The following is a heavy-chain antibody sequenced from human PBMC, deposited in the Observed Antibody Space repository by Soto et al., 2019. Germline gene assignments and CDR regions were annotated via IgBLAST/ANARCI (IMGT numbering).Heavy chain of an antibody. CDR2: ISPDGSST. J-gene: IGHJ4*02. D-gene: IGHD1-7*01. CDR3: ARDNWNSY. V-gene: IGHV3-74*01. Sequence: PGGSLRLSCVASGLTFSNYWMHWVRQAPGKGLVWVSRISPDGSSTNYADSVTGRFTISRDNAKNTLYLQMNSLRAEDTAVYSCARDNWNSYWGQGTLVTVSS. CDR1: GLTFSNYW.